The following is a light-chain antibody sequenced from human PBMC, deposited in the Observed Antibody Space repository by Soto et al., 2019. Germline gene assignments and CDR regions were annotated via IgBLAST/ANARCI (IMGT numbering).Light chain of an antibody. CDR1: QGISNL. CDR3: LQHNTYPYT. Sequence: DIQMTQSPSSLSASVGDRVTITCRASQGISNLLGWFQHKPGKAPKRLIYAASSLQGGVPSRFSGSGSGTEFTLTITGLQPEDFADYYCLQHNTYPYTFGQATKLEIK. CDR2: AAS. J-gene: IGKJ2*01. V-gene: IGKV1-17*01.